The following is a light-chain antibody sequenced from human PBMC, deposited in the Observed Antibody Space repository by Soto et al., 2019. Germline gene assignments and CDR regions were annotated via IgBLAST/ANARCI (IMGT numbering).Light chain of an antibody. J-gene: IGKJ4*01. CDR3: QQYGSFVT. V-gene: IGKV3-20*01. CDR1: RSLDSRY. Sequence: VILTQSPDTLSFSPVERATLSCRASRSLDSRYLVWYQQKPGQAPRLLIYAAFSRATGIPDRFSGSGSGTDFTLTISSLEPEDFAVYFCQQYGSFVTCGGGTKGDIK. CDR2: AAF.